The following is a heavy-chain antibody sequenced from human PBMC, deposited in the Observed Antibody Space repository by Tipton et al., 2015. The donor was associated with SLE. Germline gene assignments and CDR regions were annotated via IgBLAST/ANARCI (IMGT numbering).Heavy chain of an antibody. J-gene: IGHJ4*02. D-gene: IGHD3-10*01. V-gene: IGHV3-30*04. CDR1: GFTFSHYA. CDR2: ISFDGSNE. CDR3: ARDIDYYGSRSYPNCGY. Sequence: SLRLSCAASGFTFSHYAMHWVRQAPGKGLEWVAVISFDGSNEYYADSVKGRFTISRDNSKNTLYLQMNSLRTEDTAVYYCARDIDYYGSRSYPNCGYWGQGTRVTVSS.